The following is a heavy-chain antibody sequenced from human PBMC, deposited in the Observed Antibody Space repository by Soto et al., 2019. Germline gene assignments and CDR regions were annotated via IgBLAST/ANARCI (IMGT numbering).Heavy chain of an antibody. J-gene: IGHJ4*02. CDR1: GYTFTTYA. Sequence: QVQLVQSGAEMRKPGASVKVSCKASGYTFTTYAMHWVRQAPGQRLEWMGWIIPGNGKTKYSATFQGRVTFTMDTLANTAYMELSSLRSEDTAVYYCARDPRACSGDGCYSPGDFWGQGTLVTVS. V-gene: IGHV1-3*01. D-gene: IGHD2-15*01. CDR3: ARDPRACSGDGCYSPGDF. CDR2: IIPGNGKT.